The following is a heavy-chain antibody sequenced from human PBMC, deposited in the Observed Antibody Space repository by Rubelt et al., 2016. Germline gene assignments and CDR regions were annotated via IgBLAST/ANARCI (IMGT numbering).Heavy chain of an antibody. D-gene: IGHD2-2*01. Sequence: GWIRQPPGKGPEWIGSIYYSGSTYYNPSLKSRVTISVDTSKNQFSLKVTSVTAADTAVYYCARTGGLSSSYYYYYYMDVWGKGTTVTVSS. CDR2: IYYSGST. CDR3: ARTGGLSSSYYYYYYMDV. J-gene: IGHJ6*03. V-gene: IGHV4-39*01.